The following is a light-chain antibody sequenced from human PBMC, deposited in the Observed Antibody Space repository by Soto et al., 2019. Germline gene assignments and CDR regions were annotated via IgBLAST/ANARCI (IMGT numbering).Light chain of an antibody. Sequence: DIQMTQSPSSLSASVGDRVTITCRASQDITNYLAWYQQKPGTVPKLLIYAASTLQSGVPSRFSGSRSGTDFTLTTSSLQPEDVSTYYCQKYSSGSPLTFGGGTKVEIK. CDR1: QDITNY. CDR2: AAS. V-gene: IGKV1-27*01. CDR3: QKYSSGSPLT. J-gene: IGKJ4*01.